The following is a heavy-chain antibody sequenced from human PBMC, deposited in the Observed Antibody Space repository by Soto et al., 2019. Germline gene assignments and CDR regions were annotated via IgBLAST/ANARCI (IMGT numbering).Heavy chain of an antibody. V-gene: IGHV1-69*12. D-gene: IGHD3-22*01. CDR2: IIPIFGTA. CDR3: ARALTYYDTSSYYSPYDFDY. Sequence: QVQLVQSGAEVKKPGSSMKVSCKASGGTFSSYAISWVRQAPGQGLEWMGGIIPIFGTANYAQKFQGRVTISADESTSTAYMELSSLSSEDTAVFYCARALTYYDTSSYYSPYDFDYWGQGTLVTVAS. CDR1: GGTFSSYA. J-gene: IGHJ4*02.